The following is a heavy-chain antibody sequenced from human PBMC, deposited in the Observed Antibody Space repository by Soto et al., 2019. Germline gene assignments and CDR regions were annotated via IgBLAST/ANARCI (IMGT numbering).Heavy chain of an antibody. CDR1: GYTLTELS. CDR2: FDPEDGET. V-gene: IGHV1-24*01. J-gene: IGHJ6*02. D-gene: IGHD2-2*01. Sequence: GASVKVSCKVSGYTLTELSMHWVRQAPGKGLEWMGGFDPEDGETIYAQKFQGRVTMTEDTSTDTAYMELSSLRSEDTAVYYCATGAVPAAKVYYYYYYGMDVWGQGTTVTVSS. CDR3: ATGAVPAAKVYYYYYYGMDV.